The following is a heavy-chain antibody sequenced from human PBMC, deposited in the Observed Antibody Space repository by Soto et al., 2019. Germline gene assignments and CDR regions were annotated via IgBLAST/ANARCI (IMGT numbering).Heavy chain of an antibody. D-gene: IGHD4-17*01. V-gene: IGHV3-64D*06. CDR2: ISSNGGST. J-gene: IGHJ6*02. CDR3: VKDPNYGDYVMGYYGMDV. CDR1: GFTFSSYA. Sequence: PGGSLRLSCSASGFTFSSYAMHWVRQAPGKGLEYVSAISSNGGSTYYADSVKGRFTISRDNSKNTLYLQMSSLRAEDTAVYYCVKDPNYGDYVMGYYGMDVWGQGTTVTVSS.